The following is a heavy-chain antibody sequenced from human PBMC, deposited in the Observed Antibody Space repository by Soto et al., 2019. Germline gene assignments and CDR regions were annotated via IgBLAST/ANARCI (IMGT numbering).Heavy chain of an antibody. V-gene: IGHV1-2*02. CDR1: GYTLTGYF. D-gene: IGHD3-10*01. CDR2: INPYSGGA. J-gene: IGHJ5*02. CDR3: ARVIRGAYYNSPLDT. Sequence: ASVKVSCKASGYTLTGYFMHWVRQAPGQGLEWMGWINPYSGGADYAQSFQGRVTMTRDTSISTVYMELSRLRFDDTAVYYCARVIRGAYYNSPLDTWGQGTVVTVSS.